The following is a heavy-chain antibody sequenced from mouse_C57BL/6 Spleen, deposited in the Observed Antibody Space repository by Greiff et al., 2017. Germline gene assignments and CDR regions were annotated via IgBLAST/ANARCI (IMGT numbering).Heavy chain of an antibody. Sequence: QVQLQQPGAELVKPGASVKLSCKASGYTFTSYWMHWVKQRPGQGLEWIGMIHPNSGSTNYNEKFKSKATLTVDKSSSTAYMQLSSLTSEDSAVYYCARSYSNYSYYAMDYWGQGSSVTVSS. J-gene: IGHJ4*01. CDR1: GYTFTSYW. D-gene: IGHD2-5*01. CDR3: ARSYSNYSYYAMDY. CDR2: IHPNSGST. V-gene: IGHV1-64*01.